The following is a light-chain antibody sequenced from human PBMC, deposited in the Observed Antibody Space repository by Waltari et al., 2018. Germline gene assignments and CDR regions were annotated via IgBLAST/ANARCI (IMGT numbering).Light chain of an antibody. CDR1: QSVLHRTNYKNY. CDR2: WES. CDR3: QQHYSPLIA. Sequence: DIVMTQSPDTLAVSLGERATINCQSSQSVLHRTNYKNYLAWYQQQPGHPPKLLIYWESTRESGVPDRVRGRGCGTDFTLTITSRQAEDVAVDDCQQHYSPLIAFGGGTKVEI. V-gene: IGKV4-1*01. J-gene: IGKJ4*01.